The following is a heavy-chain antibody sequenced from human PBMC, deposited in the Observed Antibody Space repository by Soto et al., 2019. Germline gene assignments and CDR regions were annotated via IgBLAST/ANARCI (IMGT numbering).Heavy chain of an antibody. D-gene: IGHD2-15*01. J-gene: IGHJ5*02. CDR1: GYTFTGYY. CDR3: ARDRLGYCSGGSCYSDNWFDP. Sequence: ASVKVSCKASGYTFTGYYMHWVRQAPGQGLEWMGWINPNSGGTNYAQKFQGWVTMTRDTSISTAYMELSRLRSDDTAGYYCARDRLGYCSGGSCYSDNWFDPWGQGTLVTVSS. V-gene: IGHV1-2*04. CDR2: INPNSGGT.